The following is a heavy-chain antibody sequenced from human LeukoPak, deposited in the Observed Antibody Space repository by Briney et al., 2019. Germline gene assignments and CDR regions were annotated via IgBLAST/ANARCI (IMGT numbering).Heavy chain of an antibody. J-gene: IGHJ3*02. D-gene: IGHD3-3*01. Sequence: GGPLRLSCAPSGFTLSSYRMHWVRQAPGKAREWGAVISYDGSNKYYADSVKGRFTISRDNYKNTLYLQMNSLRAEDTAVYYCAKGIFLEGAFDIWGQGTMVTVSS. V-gene: IGHV3-30*18. CDR3: AKGIFLEGAFDI. CDR1: GFTLSSYR. CDR2: ISYDGSNK.